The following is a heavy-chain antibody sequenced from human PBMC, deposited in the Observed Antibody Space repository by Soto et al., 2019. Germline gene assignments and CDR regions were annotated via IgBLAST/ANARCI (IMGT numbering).Heavy chain of an antibody. CDR2: IYYSGST. CDR3: ARPLVYSNYVWFDP. CDR1: GGSISSYY. Sequence: SETLSLTCTVSGGSISSYYWSWIRQPPGKGLEWIGYIYYSGSTNYNPSLKSRVTISVDTSKNQSSLKLSSVTAADTAVYYCARPLVYSNYVWFDPWGQGTLVTVYS. V-gene: IGHV4-59*01. D-gene: IGHD4-4*01. J-gene: IGHJ5*02.